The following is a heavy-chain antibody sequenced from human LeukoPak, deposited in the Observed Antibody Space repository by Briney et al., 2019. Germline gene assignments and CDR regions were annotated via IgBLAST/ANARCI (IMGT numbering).Heavy chain of an antibody. J-gene: IGHJ5*02. CDR1: GGSISSYY. CDR2: VYYSGTT. CDR3: ATSRTMGATDWFDP. Sequence: SETLSLTCTVSGGSISSYYWSWIRQPPGKGLEWIGYVYYSGTTNYNPSLKSRVTISLDTSKNQFSLKLRSVTAADTAVYYCATSRTMGATDWFDPWGQGTLITVSS. D-gene: IGHD1-26*01. V-gene: IGHV4-59*01.